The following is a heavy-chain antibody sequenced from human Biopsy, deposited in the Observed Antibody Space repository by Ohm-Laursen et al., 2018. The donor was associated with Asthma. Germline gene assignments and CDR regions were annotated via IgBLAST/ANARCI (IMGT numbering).Heavy chain of an antibody. CDR3: AKRRGYSGHDNDY. J-gene: IGHJ4*02. V-gene: IGHV3-30*18. Sequence: LRLSCSASGFMFRSFGMHWVRQAPGKGLEWVAVISYDGNHKFYEDSVKGRFTISRDNSKNTLYLQMNSLRTEDTAVHYCAKRRGYSGHDNDYWGQGALVIVSS. D-gene: IGHD5-12*01. CDR1: GFMFRSFG. CDR2: ISYDGNHK.